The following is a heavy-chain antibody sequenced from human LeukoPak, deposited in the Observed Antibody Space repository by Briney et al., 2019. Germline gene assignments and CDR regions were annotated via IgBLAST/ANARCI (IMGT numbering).Heavy chain of an antibody. CDR1: GFTFSSYA. V-gene: IGHV3-23*01. Sequence: AGGSLRLSCAASGFTFSSYAMSWVRQAPGKGLEWVSAISGSGGSTYYADSVKGRFTISRDNSKDTLYLQMNSLRAEDTAVYYCAKKWGTTGTTVSGGFDYWGQGTLVTVSS. D-gene: IGHD1-1*01. CDR3: AKKWGTTGTTVSGGFDY. CDR2: ISGSGGST. J-gene: IGHJ4*02.